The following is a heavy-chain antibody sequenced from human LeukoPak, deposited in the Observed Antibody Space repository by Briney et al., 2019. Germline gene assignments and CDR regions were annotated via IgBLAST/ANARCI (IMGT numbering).Heavy chain of an antibody. CDR1: GFTFSSYG. CDR2: ISYDGSNK. Sequence: GGSLRLSCAASGFTFSSYGMHWVRQAPGKGLEWVAVISYDGSNKYYADSVKGRFTISRDNSKNTLYLQMNSLRAEDTAVYYCAINIMIVPYWGQGTLVTVSS. D-gene: IGHD3-22*01. J-gene: IGHJ4*02. CDR3: AINIMIVPY. V-gene: IGHV3-30*03.